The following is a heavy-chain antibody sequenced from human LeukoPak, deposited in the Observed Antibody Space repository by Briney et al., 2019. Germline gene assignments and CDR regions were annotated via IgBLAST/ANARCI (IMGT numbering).Heavy chain of an antibody. CDR3: ARDIDCSSTSCYDDAFDI. Sequence: GGSLRLSCAASGFTFSSYWMSWVRQAPGKGLEGVANIKQDGSEKYYVDSVKGRFTISRDNAKNSLYLQMNSLRAEDTAVYYCARDIDCSSTSCYDDAFDIWGQGTMVTVSS. CDR1: GFTFSSYW. V-gene: IGHV3-7*01. J-gene: IGHJ3*02. CDR2: IKQDGSEK. D-gene: IGHD2-2*01.